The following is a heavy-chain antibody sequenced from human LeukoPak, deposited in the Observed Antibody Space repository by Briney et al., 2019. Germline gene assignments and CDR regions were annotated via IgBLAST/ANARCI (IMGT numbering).Heavy chain of an antibody. CDR2: MNPNSGNT. V-gene: IGHV1-8*01. D-gene: IGHD3-10*01. J-gene: IGHJ5*02. CDR3: ARGEMTKVRGVITWFDP. CDR1: GYTFTSYD. Sequence: GASVKVSCKASGYTFTSYDINWVRQATGQGLEWMGWMNPNSGNTGYAQKFQGRVTMTRDTSISTAYMELSSLRSEDTAVYYCARGEMTKVRGVITWFDPWGQGTLVTVSS.